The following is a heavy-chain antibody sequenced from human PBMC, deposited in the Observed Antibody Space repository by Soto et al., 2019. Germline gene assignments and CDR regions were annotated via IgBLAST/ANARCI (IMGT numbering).Heavy chain of an antibody. Sequence: QVQLQESGPGLVKPSETLSLTCTVSGGSISSYYWSWIRQPPGKGLEWIGYIYYSGSTNYNPSLKSRVTISVDTSKNQFPLKLSSVTAADTAVYYCARYCSSTSCYGVVDAFDIWGQGTMVTVSS. D-gene: IGHD2-2*01. CDR1: GGSISSYY. V-gene: IGHV4-59*08. CDR2: IYYSGST. CDR3: ARYCSSTSCYGVVDAFDI. J-gene: IGHJ3*02.